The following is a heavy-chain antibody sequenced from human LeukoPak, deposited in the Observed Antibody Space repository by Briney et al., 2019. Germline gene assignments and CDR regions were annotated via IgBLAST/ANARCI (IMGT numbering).Heavy chain of an antibody. D-gene: IGHD3-10*01. CDR3: AREYYGSGSDY. CDR2: INPNSGGT. V-gene: IGHV1-2*02. CDR1: GYTLTELS. Sequence: ASVKVSCKVSGYTLTELSMHWVRQAPGQGLEWMGWINPNSGGTNYAQKFQGRVTMTRDTSISTAYMELSRLRSDDTAVYYCAREYYGSGSDYWGQGTLVTVSS. J-gene: IGHJ4*02.